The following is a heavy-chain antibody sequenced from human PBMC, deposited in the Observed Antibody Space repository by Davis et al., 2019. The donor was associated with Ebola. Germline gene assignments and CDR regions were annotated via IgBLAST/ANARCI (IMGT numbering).Heavy chain of an antibody. D-gene: IGHD3-10*01. CDR1: GGSISSYY. CDR3: ARDSGGVRGVN. Sequence: PSETLSLTCTVSGGSISSYYWSWIRQPPGKGLEWIGYIYYSGSTNYNPSLKSRVTISVDTSKNQFSLKLSSVTAADTAVYYCARDSGGVRGVNWGQGTLVTVSS. V-gene: IGHV4-59*01. J-gene: IGHJ4*02. CDR2: IYYSGST.